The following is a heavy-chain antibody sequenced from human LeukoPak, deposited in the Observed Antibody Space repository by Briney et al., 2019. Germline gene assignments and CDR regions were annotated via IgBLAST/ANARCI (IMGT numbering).Heavy chain of an antibody. CDR2: INHSGSI. CDR3: ARGAEEGNRFDP. CDR1: GGSFSGYY. V-gene: IGHV4-34*01. Sequence: PSETLSLTCAVYGGSFSGYYWSWIRQPPGKGLEWIGEINHSGSINCNPSLKSRVTTSVDTSKNQFSLKLSSVTAADTAVYYCARGAEEGNRFDPWGQGTLVTVSS. J-gene: IGHJ5*02.